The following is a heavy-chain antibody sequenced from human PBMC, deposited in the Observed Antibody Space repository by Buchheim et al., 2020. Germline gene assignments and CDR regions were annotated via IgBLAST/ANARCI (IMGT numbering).Heavy chain of an antibody. J-gene: IGHJ4*02. CDR2: ISGSGGST. V-gene: IGHV3-23*04. CDR1: RFTFSNYA. CDR3: AARSDY. Sequence: EVQLVESGGGLVQPGGSLRLSCAASRFTFSNYAMRWVRQAPGKGLEWVSEISGSGGSTYYADSVKGRFTISRDNSKNTLHLQMSSLRAEDTAIYYCAARSDYWGQGTL.